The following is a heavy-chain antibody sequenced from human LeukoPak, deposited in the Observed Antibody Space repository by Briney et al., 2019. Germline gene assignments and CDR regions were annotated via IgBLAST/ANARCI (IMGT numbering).Heavy chain of an antibody. CDR1: GFTFSSYS. D-gene: IGHD5-18*01. J-gene: IGHJ4*02. CDR2: ISSSSSYI. CDR3: ATYRQVLLPFES. Sequence: PGGSLRLSCAASGFTFSSYSMNWVRQAPGKGLEWVSSISSSSSYIYYADSVKGRFTISRDNAKNSLYLQMNSLIAEDTAIYYCATYRQVLLPFESWGQGTLVTVSS. V-gene: IGHV3-21*04.